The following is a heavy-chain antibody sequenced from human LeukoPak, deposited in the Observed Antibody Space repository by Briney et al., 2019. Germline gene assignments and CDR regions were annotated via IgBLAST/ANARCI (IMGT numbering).Heavy chain of an antibody. J-gene: IGHJ4*02. V-gene: IGHV4-59*01. CDR3: ARVRDSSGSNLLDY. CDR2: IYYSGST. D-gene: IGHD6-19*01. CDR1: GGSISGYY. Sequence: SETLSLTCTVSGGSISGYYWSWVRQTPGKGLEWIGYIYYSGSTSYNPSLKSRVTISVDTSKNQFSLKLSSVTAADTAVYYCARVRDSSGSNLLDYWGQGTLVTVSS.